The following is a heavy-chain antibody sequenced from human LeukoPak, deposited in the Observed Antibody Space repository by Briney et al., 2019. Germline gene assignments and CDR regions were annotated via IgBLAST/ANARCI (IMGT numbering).Heavy chain of an antibody. CDR1: GYTFTGYY. J-gene: IGHJ4*02. Sequence: ASVEVSCKASGYTFTGYYMHWVRQAPGQGLEWMGWINPNSGGTNYAQKFQGRVTMTRDTSISTAYMELSRLRSDDTAVYYCARVARRDGYSRSLGYWGQGTLVTVSS. CDR2: INPNSGGT. V-gene: IGHV1-2*02. CDR3: ARVARRDGYSRSLGY. D-gene: IGHD5-24*01.